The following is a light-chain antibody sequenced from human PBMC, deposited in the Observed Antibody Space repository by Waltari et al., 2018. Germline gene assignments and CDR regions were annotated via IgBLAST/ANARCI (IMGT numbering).Light chain of an antibody. CDR1: TSHVVTYNY. J-gene: IGLJ2*01. Sequence: QSALTQPASVSGSPGQSITTSCTGTTSHVVTYNYVSWYQQHPGKAPKLMIYEVSSRPSGVSDRFSGSKSGNTASLTISGLQAEDEADYYCSSYTSRNTVVFGGGTKLTVL. CDR3: SSYTSRNTVV. V-gene: IGLV2-14*01. CDR2: EVS.